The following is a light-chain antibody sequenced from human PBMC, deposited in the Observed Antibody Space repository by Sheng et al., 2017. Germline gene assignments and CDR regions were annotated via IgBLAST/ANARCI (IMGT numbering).Light chain of an antibody. CDR3: QQRSNWPPNS. CDR1: QSVNSN. Sequence: EIVMTQSPATLSVSPGERATLSCRASQSVNSNLAWYQQKPGQAPRLLIYDASNRATGIPARFSGSGSGTDFTLTISSLEPEDFAVYYCQQRSNWPPNSFGQGTKLEIK. J-gene: IGKJ2*03. CDR2: DAS. V-gene: IGKV3-11*01.